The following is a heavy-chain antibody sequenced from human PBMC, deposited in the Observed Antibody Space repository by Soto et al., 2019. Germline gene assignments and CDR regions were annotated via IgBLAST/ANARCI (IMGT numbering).Heavy chain of an antibody. V-gene: IGHV3-7*01. CDR1: GFTFSSYW. Sequence: PGGSLRLSCAASGFTFSSYWMSWVRQAPGKGLEWVANIKQDGSEKYYVDSVKGRFTISRDNAKNSLYLQMNSLRAEDTAVYYCASIWNPFYYYYMDVWGKGTTVTVSS. CDR3: ASIWNPFYYYYMDV. D-gene: IGHD1-1*01. J-gene: IGHJ6*03. CDR2: IKQDGSEK.